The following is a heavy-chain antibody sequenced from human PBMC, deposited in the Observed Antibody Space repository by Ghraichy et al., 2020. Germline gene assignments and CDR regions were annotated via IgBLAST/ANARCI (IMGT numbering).Heavy chain of an antibody. J-gene: IGHJ6*03. CDR2: INHSGNT. CDR1: GGSFSGYY. CDR3: ARVAVAGYYYYYYYMDV. V-gene: IGHV4-34*01. D-gene: IGHD6-19*01. Sequence: SETLSLTCAVYGGSFSGYYWSWIRQPPGKGLEWIGEINHSGNTNYNPSLKSRVTISVDTSKNQFSLKLSSVTAADTAVYYCARVAVAGYYYYYYYMDVWGKGTTVTVSS.